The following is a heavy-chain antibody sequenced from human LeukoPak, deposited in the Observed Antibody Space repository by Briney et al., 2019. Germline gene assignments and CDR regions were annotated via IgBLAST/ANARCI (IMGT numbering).Heavy chain of an antibody. CDR1: GFTFSSYS. V-gene: IGHV3-21*01. J-gene: IGHJ4*02. D-gene: IGHD1-26*01. CDR3: ARSELPKYYFDY. Sequence: GGSLRLSCAASGFTFSSYSMNWVRQAPGKGLEWVSSISSSSSYTYYADSVKGRFTISRDNAKNSLYLQMNSLRAEDTAVYYCARSELPKYYFDYRGQGTLVTVSS. CDR2: ISSSSSYT.